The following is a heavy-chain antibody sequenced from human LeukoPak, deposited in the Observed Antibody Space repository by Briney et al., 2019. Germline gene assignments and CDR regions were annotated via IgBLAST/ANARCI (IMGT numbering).Heavy chain of an antibody. J-gene: IGHJ4*02. CDR2: INAGNGNT. D-gene: IGHD1-26*01. CDR1: GYAFTSYA. CDR3: AREVEVGAFFDY. Sequence: ASVKVSCKASGYAFTSYAMHWVRQAPGQRLEWMGWINAGNGNTKYPQKFQGRVTITRDTSASTAYVELSSLRSEDTAVYYCAREVEVGAFFDYWGQGTLVTVSS. V-gene: IGHV1-3*01.